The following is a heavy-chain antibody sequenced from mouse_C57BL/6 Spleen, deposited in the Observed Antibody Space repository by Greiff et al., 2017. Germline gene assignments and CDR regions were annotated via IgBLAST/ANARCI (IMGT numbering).Heavy chain of an antibody. CDR2: ISSGGSYT. CDR1: GFTFSSYG. Sequence: EVMLVESGGDLVKPGGSLKLSCAASGFTFSSYGMSWVRQTPDKRLEWVATISSGGSYTYYPDSVKGRFTISRDNAKNTLYLQMSSLKSEDTAMYYCARPINYSNLPWFAYWGQGTLVTVSA. V-gene: IGHV5-6*01. J-gene: IGHJ3*01. CDR3: ARPINYSNLPWFAY. D-gene: IGHD2-5*01.